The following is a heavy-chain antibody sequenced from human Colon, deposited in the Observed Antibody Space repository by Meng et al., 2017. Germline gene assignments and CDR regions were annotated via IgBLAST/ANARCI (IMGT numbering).Heavy chain of an antibody. V-gene: IGHV4-39*07. D-gene: IGHD3-22*01. CDR3: ARQLRQWLVNDF. Sequence: QPHKSGPGLVNPSETLSRNCTISGGSITNTSYYGGWNRPTPGKGLEWIGNAYGSGTTFYNSSLKSRVTISVDTSKNQFSLRLASVTAADSTVYYCARQLRQWLVNDFWGQGVLVTVSS. J-gene: IGHJ4*02. CDR2: AYGSGTT. CDR1: GGSITNTSYY.